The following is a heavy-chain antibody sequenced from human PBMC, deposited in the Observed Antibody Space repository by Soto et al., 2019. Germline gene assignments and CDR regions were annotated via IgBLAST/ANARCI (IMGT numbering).Heavy chain of an antibody. D-gene: IGHD5-18*01. J-gene: IGHJ4*02. CDR2: IIPVFGTG. CDR3: ARVSATGGYTYGLDY. V-gene: IGHV1-69*06. Sequence: QVQLVQSGAEVKKPGSSVKVSCKASGGTISSYAINWVRQAPGQGLEWMGGIIPVFGTGIYAQKFQGRVTITADKSTNTAYMELSSLRSEDTAVYFCARVSATGGYTYGLDYWGQGTLVTVSS. CDR1: GGTISSYA.